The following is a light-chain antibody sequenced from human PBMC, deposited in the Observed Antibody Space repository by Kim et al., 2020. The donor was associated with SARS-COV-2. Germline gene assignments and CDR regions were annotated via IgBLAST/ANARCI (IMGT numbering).Light chain of an antibody. CDR1: QRNSNY. J-gene: IGKJ4*01. CDR2: AAS. CDR3: QKYNSAPLT. Sequence: ASVGDRVTITYRASQRNSNYLAWYQQEPVKVPKVLIYAASTLQSGVPSRFSSSGSGTDFTLTISSLQPEDVATYYCQKYNSAPLTFGGGTKVDIK. V-gene: IGKV1-27*01.